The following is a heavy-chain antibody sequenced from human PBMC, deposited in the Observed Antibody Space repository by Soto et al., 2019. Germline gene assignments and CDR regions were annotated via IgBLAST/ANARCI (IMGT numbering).Heavy chain of an antibody. CDR3: AAAWGGLYYYDSRGAFDI. Sequence: QVQLVESGGGLVKPGGSLRLSCAASGFTFSDYYMTWIRQAPGKGLEWVSYISSNGSIIYYADSVKGRFTISRDNAKNALYLQMNSLRAEDTAVYYCAAAWGGLYYYDSRGAFDIWGQGTMVTVSS. V-gene: IGHV3-11*01. CDR2: ISSNGSII. CDR1: GFTFSDYY. D-gene: IGHD3-22*01. J-gene: IGHJ3*02.